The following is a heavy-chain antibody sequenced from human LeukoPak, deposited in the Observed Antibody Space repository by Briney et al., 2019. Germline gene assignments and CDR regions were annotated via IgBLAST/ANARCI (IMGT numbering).Heavy chain of an antibody. CDR2: VSYSGST. D-gene: IGHD1-26*01. V-gene: IGHV4-59*01. Sequence: SETLSLTCTVSGDSISDYYWSWIRQPPGKGLEWIGHVSYSGSTNYNPSLRGQITMSVDTSKNQFSLKLSSVTAADTAVYYCARGRYSWNYGVVFDYWGQGTLVTVSS. CDR1: GDSISDYY. J-gene: IGHJ4*02. CDR3: ARGRYSWNYGVVFDY.